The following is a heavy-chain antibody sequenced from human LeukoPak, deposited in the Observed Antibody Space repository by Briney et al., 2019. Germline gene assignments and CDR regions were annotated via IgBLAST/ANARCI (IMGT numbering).Heavy chain of an antibody. J-gene: IGHJ5*02. CDR3: ARDRTNYDYVWGSYRFMSNNWFDP. CDR1: GYTFTSYY. V-gene: IGHV1-46*03. Sequence: ASVTVSCKASGYTFTSYYIHWVRQGPGQGLEWMGIINPSGGSTSYEQKFQGRVTMTRDRDTSKVNMELSSMRYEDAAVYYCARDRTNYDYVWGSYRFMSNNWFDPWGQGTLVTVSS. CDR2: INPSGGST. D-gene: IGHD3-16*02.